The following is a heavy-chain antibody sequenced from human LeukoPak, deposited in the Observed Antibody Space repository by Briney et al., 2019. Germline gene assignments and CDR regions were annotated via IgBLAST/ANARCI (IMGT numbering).Heavy chain of an antibody. V-gene: IGHV3-48*03. J-gene: IGHJ5*02. CDR1: GFTVSSKY. CDR3: ARGAAGGMYNWFDP. CDR2: MSSRGSII. D-gene: IGHD6-13*01. Sequence: SGGSLRLSCAASGFTVSSKYMSWVRQAPGKGLEWVSYMSSRGSIIFYADSVKGRFTISRDNAKNSLYLQMDSLRVEDTAVYYCARGAAGGMYNWFDPWGQGTLVTVSS.